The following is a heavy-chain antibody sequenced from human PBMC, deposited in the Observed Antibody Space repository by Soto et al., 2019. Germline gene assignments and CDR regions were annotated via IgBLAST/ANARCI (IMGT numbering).Heavy chain of an antibody. CDR2: TYYRSKWYN. J-gene: IGHJ5*02. Sequence: SQTFSLTCVISGDSVSSNSAAWNWIRQSPSRGLGWLGRTYYRSKWYNDYAVSVKSRITINPDTSKNQFSLQLNSVTPEDTAVYYCVGSSWGWFDPWGQGTLVTVSS. V-gene: IGHV6-1*01. CDR3: VGSSWGWFDP. CDR1: GDSVSSNSAA. D-gene: IGHD6-13*01.